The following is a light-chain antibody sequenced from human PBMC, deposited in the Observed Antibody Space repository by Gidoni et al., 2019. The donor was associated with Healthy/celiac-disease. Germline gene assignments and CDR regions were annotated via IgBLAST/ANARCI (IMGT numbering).Light chain of an antibody. Sequence: EIVMTQSPVTLSVSPGERATLSCRASQSVRSNLAWYQQQPGQAPRLLIYGASTRATGIPARFSGSGSGTEFTLTISSLQSEDFAVYYCQQYGNWPPWTFGQGTEVEIK. CDR3: QQYGNWPPWT. CDR2: GAS. J-gene: IGKJ1*01. V-gene: IGKV3-15*01. CDR1: QSVRSN.